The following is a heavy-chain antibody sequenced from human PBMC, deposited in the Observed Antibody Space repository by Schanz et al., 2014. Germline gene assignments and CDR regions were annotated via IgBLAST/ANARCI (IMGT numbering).Heavy chain of an antibody. CDR2: INSGGDST. V-gene: IGHV3-23*04. CDR3: ALMSAYFDY. CDR1: GFIFNDYY. Sequence: VQLVESGGGLVKPGGSLRLSCAASGFIFNDYYMNWIRQAPGKGLEWVSAINSGGDSTYYADSVKGRLTISRDNSKNTLYLQMNSLRADDTAVYYCALMSAYFDYWGQGTLVTVSS. D-gene: IGHD2-8*01. J-gene: IGHJ4*02.